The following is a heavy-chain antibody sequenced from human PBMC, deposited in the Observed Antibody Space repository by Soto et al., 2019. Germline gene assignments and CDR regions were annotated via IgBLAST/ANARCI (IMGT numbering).Heavy chain of an antibody. CDR3: AHIVYGVYGFPRNY. V-gene: IGHV2-5*02. Sequence: QITLKESGPTLVKPTQTLTLTCTFSGFSLSTSGVGVGWIRQPPGKALEWLALIYWDDDKRYSPSQKSRLTITKDTSKKQVFLTMTNMNPVDTATYYCAHIVYGVYGFPRNYWGQGTLVTVSS. J-gene: IGHJ4*02. CDR2: IYWDDDK. D-gene: IGHD4-17*01. CDR1: GFSLSTSGVG.